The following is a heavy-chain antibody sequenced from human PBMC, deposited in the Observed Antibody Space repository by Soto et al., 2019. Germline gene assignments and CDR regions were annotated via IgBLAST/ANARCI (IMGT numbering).Heavy chain of an antibody. Sequence: GGSLRLSCAASGFTFSSYAMSWVRQSPGKGLEWVSAISGSGGSTYYADSVKGRFTISRDNSKNTLYLQMNSLRAEDTAVYYCAKDDCSSTSCYRAGNYYYGMDVWGQGTTVTVSS. CDR3: AKDDCSSTSCYRAGNYYYGMDV. V-gene: IGHV3-23*01. D-gene: IGHD2-2*02. CDR2: ISGSGGST. J-gene: IGHJ6*02. CDR1: GFTFSSYA.